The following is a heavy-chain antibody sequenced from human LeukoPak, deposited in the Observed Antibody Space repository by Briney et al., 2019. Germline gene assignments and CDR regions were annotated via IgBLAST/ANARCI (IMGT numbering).Heavy chain of an antibody. CDR3: ARGLYCSGGLCYLSD. D-gene: IGHD2-15*01. CDR2: IYPGDSDT. J-gene: IGHJ4*02. V-gene: IGHV5-51*01. Sequence: GESLKISCKGSGYSFTSYWIGWVRQMPGKGLEWMVIIYPGDSDTRYSPSFQGRVTISADKSISTAYLQWSSLKAADTAMYYCARGLYCSGGLCYLSDWGQGTLVTVSS. CDR1: GYSFTSYW.